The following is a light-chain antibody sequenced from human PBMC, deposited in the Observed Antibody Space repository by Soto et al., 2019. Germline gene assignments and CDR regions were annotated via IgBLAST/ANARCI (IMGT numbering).Light chain of an antibody. CDR3: QQYGTSLFT. J-gene: IGKJ4*01. CDR2: GAS. CDR1: QSVSNNY. V-gene: IGKV3-20*01. Sequence: EIVLTQSPGTLSLSPGERATLPCRASQSVSNNYLAWYQQKPGQAPRLLIYGASNRATGIPDRFSGSGSGTDFTLTISGLEPEDFAVYYCQQYGTSLFTFGGGTKVDIK.